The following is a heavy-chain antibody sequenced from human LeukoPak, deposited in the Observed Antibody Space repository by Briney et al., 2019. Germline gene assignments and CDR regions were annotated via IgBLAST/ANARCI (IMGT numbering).Heavy chain of an antibody. D-gene: IGHD3/OR15-3a*01. CDR1: GFTFDDYA. CDR2: ISWNSGSI. V-gene: IGHV3-9*01. Sequence: PGRSLRLSCAASGFTFDDYAMHWIRQAPGKGLEWVSGISWNSGSIGYADSVKGRFTISRDNAKNSLYLQMNSLRAEDTALYYCAKDISGRTGLRMYGMDVWGQGTTVTVSS. CDR3: AKDISGRTGLRMYGMDV. J-gene: IGHJ6*02.